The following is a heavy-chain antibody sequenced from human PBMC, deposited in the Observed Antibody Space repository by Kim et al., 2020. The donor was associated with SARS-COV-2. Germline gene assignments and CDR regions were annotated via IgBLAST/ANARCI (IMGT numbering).Heavy chain of an antibody. CDR1: GFTFSSYA. CDR2: ISGSGGST. CDR3: HITMIVVVISSAFDI. Sequence: GGSLRLSCAASGFTFSSYAMSWVRQAPGKGLEWVSAISGSGGSTYYADSVKGRFTISRDNPKNTLYLQMNSLRAEDTAVYYCHITMIVVVISSAFDIWGQETLRTVSS. J-gene: IGHJ3*02. D-gene: IGHD3-22*01. V-gene: IGHV3-23*01.